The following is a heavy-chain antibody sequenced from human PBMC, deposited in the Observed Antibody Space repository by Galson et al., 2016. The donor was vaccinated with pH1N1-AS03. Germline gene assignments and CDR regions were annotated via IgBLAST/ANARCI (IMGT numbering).Heavy chain of an antibody. V-gene: IGHV3-66*02. CDR2: IYSGGTE. J-gene: IGHJ6*02. Sequence: SLRLSCAASGITVSGNYMSWVRQPPGKGLEWVSLIYSGGTEIYAESLKGRFTISRDISKNTLYLQMNSLTLEDTALYYCARVRFVNGYPLENWGQGTKVTVS. D-gene: IGHD5-18*01. CDR1: GITVSGNY. CDR3: ARVRFVNGYPLEN.